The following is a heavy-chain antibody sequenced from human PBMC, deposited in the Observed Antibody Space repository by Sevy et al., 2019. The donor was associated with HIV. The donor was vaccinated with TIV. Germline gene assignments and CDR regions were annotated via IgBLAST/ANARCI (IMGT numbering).Heavy chain of an antibody. J-gene: IGHJ6*02. CDR3: ARDARYDFWSGNNYYYGMDV. D-gene: IGHD3-3*01. Sequence: SETLSLTCTVSGGSVSSSSYYWSWIRQPPGKGLEWIGYIYYSGSTNYNPSLKSRVTISVDTSKNQFSLKLSSVTAADTAVYYCARDARYDFWSGNNYYYGMDVWGQWTTVTVSS. CDR1: GGSVSSSSYY. V-gene: IGHV4-61*01. CDR2: IYYSGST.